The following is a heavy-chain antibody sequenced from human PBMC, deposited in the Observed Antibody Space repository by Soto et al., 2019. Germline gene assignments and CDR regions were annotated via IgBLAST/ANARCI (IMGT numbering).Heavy chain of an antibody. J-gene: IGHJ4*02. CDR3: AREYSSGWVN. CDR2: INVGNGNT. D-gene: IGHD6-19*01. Sequence: QVPLVQSGAEVKKPGASVKVSCKTSGYTFTSFPIHWLRQAPGHWLEWMGWINVGNGNTKYSQKFQGRVSMTRDTSAITAYMELSSLRSEDTAVYFCAREYSSGWVNWGQGTQVSVSS. CDR1: GYTFTSFP. V-gene: IGHV1-3*01.